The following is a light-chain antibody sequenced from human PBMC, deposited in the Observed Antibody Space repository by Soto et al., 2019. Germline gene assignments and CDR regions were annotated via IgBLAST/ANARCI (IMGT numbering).Light chain of an antibody. J-gene: IGLJ1*01. CDR1: SSDVGAYRY. Sequence: QSVLTQPPSASGSLGQSVTISCTGTSSDVGAYRYVSWYQQHPGKAPKLIVYEVHERPSGVPARFSGSKPGNTASLTISGLQAEDEADYYCNSYTGTSNVFGTGTKVTVL. CDR3: NSYTGTSNV. V-gene: IGLV2-8*01. CDR2: EVH.